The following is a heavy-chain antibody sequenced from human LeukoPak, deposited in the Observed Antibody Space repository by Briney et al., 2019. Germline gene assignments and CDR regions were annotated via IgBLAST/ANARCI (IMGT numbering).Heavy chain of an antibody. CDR2: ISGSGGST. D-gene: IGHD3-10*02. CDR3: AELGITMIGGV. CDR1: GFTFTSAW. V-gene: IGHV3-21*01. J-gene: IGHJ6*04. Sequence: TGGSLRLSCAASGFTFTSAWMNWVRQASGKGLEWVSAISGSGGSTYYADSVKGRFTISRDNAKNSLYLQMNSLRAEDTAVYYCAELGITMIGGVWGKGTTVTISS.